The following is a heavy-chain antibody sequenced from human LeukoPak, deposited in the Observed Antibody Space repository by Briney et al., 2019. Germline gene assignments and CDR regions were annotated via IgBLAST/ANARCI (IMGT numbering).Heavy chain of an antibody. CDR1: GFTFSSYA. CDR3: ARDRGHVVVTAIQASYFDY. V-gene: IGHV3-30*04. CDR2: ISYDGSNK. D-gene: IGHD2-21*02. Sequence: GGSLRLSCAASGFTFSSYAMHWVRQAPGKGLEWVAVISYDGSNKYYADSVKGRFTISRGNSKNTLYLQMNSLRAEDTAVYYCARDRGHVVVTAIQASYFDYWGQGTLVTVSS. J-gene: IGHJ4*02.